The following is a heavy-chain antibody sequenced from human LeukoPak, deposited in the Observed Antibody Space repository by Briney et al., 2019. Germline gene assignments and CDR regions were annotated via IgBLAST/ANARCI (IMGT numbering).Heavy chain of an antibody. CDR3: ARETYSSSWSAKFYYYYYMDV. D-gene: IGHD6-13*01. J-gene: IGHJ6*03. CDR1: GGSITSSSYY. Sequence: ETLSLTCTVSGGSITSSSYYWGWIRQPPGKGLEWVANIKQDGSEKYYVDSVKGRFTISRDNARNSLYLQMNSLRAEDTAVYYCARETYSSSWSAKFYYYYYMDVWGKGTTVTVSS. CDR2: IKQDGSEK. V-gene: IGHV3-7*01.